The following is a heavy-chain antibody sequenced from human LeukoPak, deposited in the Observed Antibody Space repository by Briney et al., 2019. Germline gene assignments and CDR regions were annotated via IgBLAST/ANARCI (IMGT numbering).Heavy chain of an antibody. CDR2: IYSGGST. J-gene: IGHJ6*02. D-gene: IGHD2-2*01. V-gene: IGHV3-66*02. CDR1: GFTASSTY. CDR3: ARDGPVPPHYYYYDMDV. Sequence: GGSLRLSCAASGFTASSTYMSWVRHAPGEGLEWASVIYSGGSTYYADSVKGRFTISRDNSKNTLYLQMNSLRAEDTAVYYCARDGPVPPHYYYYDMDVWGQGTTVTVSS.